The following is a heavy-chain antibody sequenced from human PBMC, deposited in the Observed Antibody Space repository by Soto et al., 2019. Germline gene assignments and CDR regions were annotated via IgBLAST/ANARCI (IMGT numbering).Heavy chain of an antibody. D-gene: IGHD3-10*01. CDR1: GFTFGSYW. CDR2: IKPDGSAT. Sequence: EVQLVESGGGLVQPGGSLRLSCAVSGFTFGSYWMNWVRLIPGKGLEWVAYIKPDGSATYYVDSVKGRFTISRDNAKNSLYLQINSLRAEDTAVYYCATAVSGSRTFLDNWGQGTLVTVSS. CDR3: ATAVSGSRTFLDN. V-gene: IGHV3-7*03. J-gene: IGHJ4*02.